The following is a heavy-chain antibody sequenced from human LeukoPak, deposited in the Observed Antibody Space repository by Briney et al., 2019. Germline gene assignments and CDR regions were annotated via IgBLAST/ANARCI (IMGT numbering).Heavy chain of an antibody. J-gene: IGHJ5*02. V-gene: IGHV4-30-4*08. CDR3: ARERLDSFTIFGVVQWVNWFDP. CDR1: GGSISSGDYY. D-gene: IGHD3-3*01. Sequence: KSSQTLSLTCTVSGGSISSGDYYWSWIRQPPGKGLEWIGYIYYSGSTYYNPSLKSRVTISVDTSKNQFSLKLSSVTAADTAVYYCARERLDSFTIFGVVQWVNWFDPWGQGTLVTVSS. CDR2: IYYSGST.